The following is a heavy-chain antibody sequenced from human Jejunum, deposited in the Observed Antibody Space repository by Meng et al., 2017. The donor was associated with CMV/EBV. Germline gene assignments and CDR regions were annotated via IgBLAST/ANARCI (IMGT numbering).Heavy chain of an antibody. Sequence: SGGSIRDYYWGWIRQPPEERLEWIWSIYNTGGANYNNYNASLKTRITMSLDTSKNQFSLKLSSVTTADTAVYYCAGGHYIFNYFDYWGQGTLVTVSS. J-gene: IGHJ4*02. CDR2: IYNTGGA. CDR3: AGGHYIFNYFDY. V-gene: IGHV4-59*01. CDR1: GGSIRDYY. D-gene: IGHD4-11*01.